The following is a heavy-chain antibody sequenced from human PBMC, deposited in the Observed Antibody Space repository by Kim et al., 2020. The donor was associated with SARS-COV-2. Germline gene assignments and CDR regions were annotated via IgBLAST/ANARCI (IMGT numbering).Heavy chain of an antibody. J-gene: IGHJ4*03. D-gene: IGHD3-10*01. CDR2: ISYDSSNI. V-gene: IGHV3-30-3*01. CDR3: ARDHSFGSGIGYFDY. Sequence: GGSLRLSCAASGFTFSNFAMHWVRQAPGEGLESVALISYDSSNIRYADSVTGRFTISRDNSKNTLHLQMSSLRVEDTAVYYCARDHSFGSGIGYFDYWG. CDR1: GFTFSNFA.